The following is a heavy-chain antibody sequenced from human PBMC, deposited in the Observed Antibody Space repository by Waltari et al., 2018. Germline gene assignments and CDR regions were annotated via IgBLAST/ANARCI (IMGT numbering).Heavy chain of an antibody. CDR1: GGTFSSYA. CDR2: TIPIRGIA. J-gene: IGHJ4*02. V-gene: IGHV1-69*04. CDR3: ASKDGYIDY. Sequence: QVQLVQSGAEVKKPESSVKVSCKASGGTFSSYAISWVRKAPGQGLEGMGRTIPIRGIANYAQSVQGRVTITADKSTSTAYMELSSLRSEDTAVYYCASKDGYIDYWGQGTLVTVSS.